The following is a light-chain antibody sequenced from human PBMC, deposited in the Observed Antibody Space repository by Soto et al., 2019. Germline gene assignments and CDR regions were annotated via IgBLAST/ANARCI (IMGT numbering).Light chain of an antibody. Sequence: DIQMTQSPSSLSASVGDRVTITCRASQNITTYLNWYQQKAGVAPNLLIYATSNLQRGVPSRFSGSGSGTDFTLTISSLHREDFATYYCQQSYSPPFTFGGGTKWIS. CDR2: ATS. CDR3: QQSYSPPFT. J-gene: IGKJ4*01. V-gene: IGKV1-39*01. CDR1: QNITTY.